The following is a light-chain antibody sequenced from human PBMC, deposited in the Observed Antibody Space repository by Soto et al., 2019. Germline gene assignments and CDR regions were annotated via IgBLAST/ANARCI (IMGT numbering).Light chain of an antibody. CDR2: DAS. J-gene: IGKJ1*01. Sequence: EIVLTQSPGTLSLSPGERAILSCRASQSVGSLLAWYQHNPGQAPRLLIFDASYRAGGIPARFRGSGSGTDFTLTIDGLEPEDFAAYYCQQRANLLGTFGRGTKVDIK. CDR3: QQRANLLGT. CDR1: QSVGSL. V-gene: IGKV3-11*01.